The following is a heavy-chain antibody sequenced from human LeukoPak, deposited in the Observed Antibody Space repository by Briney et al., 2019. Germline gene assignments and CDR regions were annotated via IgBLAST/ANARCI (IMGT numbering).Heavy chain of an antibody. D-gene: IGHD4-17*01. V-gene: IGHV1-18*01. CDR2: ISAYNGNT. Sequence: ASVKVSCKASGYTFTSYGISWVRQAPGQGLEWMGWISAYNGNTNYAQKLQGRVTMTTDTSTSTAYMELRSLRSDDTAVYYCAREWDGDPPANWFGPWGQGTLVTVSS. CDR1: GYTFTSYG. J-gene: IGHJ5*02. CDR3: AREWDGDPPANWFGP.